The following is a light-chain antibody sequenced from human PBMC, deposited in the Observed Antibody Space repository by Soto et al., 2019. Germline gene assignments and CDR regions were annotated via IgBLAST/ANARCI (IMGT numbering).Light chain of an antibody. CDR3: QSYDSSLSVV. Sequence: QSVLTQPPSVSGAPGQRVTISCTGSSSNIGAGYDVHWYQQLPGTAPKLLIYGNINRPSGVPDRFSGSKSGTSASLAITGLQAEDEADYYCQSYDSSLSVVFGTGTKLTVL. J-gene: IGLJ1*01. V-gene: IGLV1-40*01. CDR1: SSNIGAGYD. CDR2: GNI.